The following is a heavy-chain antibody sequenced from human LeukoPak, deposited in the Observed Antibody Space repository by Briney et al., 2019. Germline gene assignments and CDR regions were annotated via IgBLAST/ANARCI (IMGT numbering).Heavy chain of an antibody. J-gene: IGHJ4*02. V-gene: IGHV3-23*01. CDR2: ISGSGGST. CDR1: GFTFSVCA. Sequence: PGGSLRLSCAASGFTFSVCAMSWVRQAPGKGLEWVSAISGSGGSTYYADSVKGRFTISRDNSKNTLYLQMNSLRAEDTAVYYCAKGMTTVVNSAGYFDYWGQGTLVTVSS. CDR3: AKGMTTVVNSAGYFDY. D-gene: IGHD4-23*01.